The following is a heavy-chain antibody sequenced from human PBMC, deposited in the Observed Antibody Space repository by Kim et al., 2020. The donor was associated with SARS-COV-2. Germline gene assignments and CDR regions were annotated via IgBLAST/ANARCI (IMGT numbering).Heavy chain of an antibody. CDR3: TTDQENVQQLAPLDY. CDR1: GFTFSKAW. J-gene: IGHJ4*02. CDR2: IKSKTSGGTT. Sequence: GGSLRLSCVASGFTFSKAWMSWVRQAPGKGLEWVGRIKSKTSGGTTDYAAPVKGRSTISRDDSKNTLYLQMNSLKTEDTAVYYCTTDQENVQQLAPLDYWGQGTLVTVSS. V-gene: IGHV3-15*01. D-gene: IGHD6-13*01.